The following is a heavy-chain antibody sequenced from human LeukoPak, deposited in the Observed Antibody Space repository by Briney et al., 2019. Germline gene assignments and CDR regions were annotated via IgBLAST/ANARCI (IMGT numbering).Heavy chain of an antibody. CDR3: ARGRRYCSSTSCFCWYFDL. D-gene: IGHD2-2*01. CDR2: IYYSGST. CDR1: GGSISSSSYY. Sequence: SETLSLTCTVSGGSISSSSYYWGWIRQPPGKGLEWIGSIYYSGSTYYNPSLKSRVTISVDTSKNQFSLKLSSVTAAATAVYYCARGRRYCSSTSCFCWYFDLWGRGTLVTVSS. J-gene: IGHJ2*01. V-gene: IGHV4-39*07.